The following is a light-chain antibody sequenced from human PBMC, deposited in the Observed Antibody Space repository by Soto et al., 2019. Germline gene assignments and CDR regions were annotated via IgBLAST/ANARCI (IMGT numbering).Light chain of an antibody. CDR3: QQFNSYPIT. Sequence: AIPLTQSPSSLSASVGDRVTITCRASQGISSALAWYQQKPGKAPKLLIYDASSLESGVPSRFSGSGSGTDFTLTISSLLPEDFATYYCQQFNSYPITFGQGTRLEIK. CDR1: QGISSA. J-gene: IGKJ5*01. V-gene: IGKV1-13*02. CDR2: DAS.